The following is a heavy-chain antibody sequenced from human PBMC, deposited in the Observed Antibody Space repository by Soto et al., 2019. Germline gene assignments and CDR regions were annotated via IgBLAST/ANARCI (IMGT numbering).Heavy chain of an antibody. D-gene: IGHD3-16*01. CDR3: EKDNREGGYGAAY. V-gene: IGHV1-18*01. CDR1: GYTFTSYG. Sequence: GASVKVSCKASGYTFTSYGISWVRQAPGQGLEWMGWISAYNGNTNYAQKLQGRVTMTTDTSTSPAYMELRSLRSDDTAVYYGEKDNREGGYGAAYGGKGTLVPVSS. J-gene: IGHJ4*02. CDR2: ISAYNGNT.